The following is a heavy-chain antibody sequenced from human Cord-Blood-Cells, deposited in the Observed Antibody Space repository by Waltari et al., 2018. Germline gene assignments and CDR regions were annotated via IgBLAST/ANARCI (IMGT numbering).Heavy chain of an antibody. CDR1: GYTFTSYA. D-gene: IGHD3-10*01. CDR3: ARVLLWFGELYYFDY. CDR2: INAGNGNT. V-gene: IGHV1-3*01. Sequence: QVQLVQSGAEVKKPGASVKDSCKASGYTFTSYAMHWVRQAPGQRLEWMGWINAGNGNTKYSQKFQGRVTITRDTSASTAYMELSSLRSEDTALYYCARVLLWFGELYYFDYWGQGTLVTVSS. J-gene: IGHJ4*02.